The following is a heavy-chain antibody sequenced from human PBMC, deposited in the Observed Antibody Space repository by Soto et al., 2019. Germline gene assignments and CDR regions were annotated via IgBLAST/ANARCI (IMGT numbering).Heavy chain of an antibody. CDR3: ARAPYYYDSSGYYSFDY. CDR1: GGTFSSYA. Sequence: GASVKVSCKASGGTFSSYAISWVRQAPGQGPEWMGGIIPIFGTANYAQKFQGRVTITADESTSTAYMELSSLRSEDTAVYYCARAPYYYDSSGYYSFDYWGQGXLVTVYS. V-gene: IGHV1-69*13. D-gene: IGHD3-22*01. J-gene: IGHJ4*02. CDR2: IIPIFGTA.